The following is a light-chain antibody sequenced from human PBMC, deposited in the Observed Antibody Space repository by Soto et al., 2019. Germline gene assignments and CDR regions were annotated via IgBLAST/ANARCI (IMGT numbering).Light chain of an antibody. CDR3: QQSHNWPRT. Sequence: EIVLTQSPGTLSLSPGDRATLSCRASQRVSTFLAWYQQRPGQAPRLLISEASNRATGIPARFSGSRSGTDFTLTISSLEPEDFAVYYCQQSHNWPRTFGQGTKVDTK. V-gene: IGKV3-11*01. J-gene: IGKJ1*01. CDR1: QRVSTF. CDR2: EAS.